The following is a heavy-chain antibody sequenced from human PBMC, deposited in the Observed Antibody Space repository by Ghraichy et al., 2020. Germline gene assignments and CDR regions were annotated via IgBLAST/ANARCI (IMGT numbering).Heavy chain of an antibody. CDR1: GFIFSTYW. D-gene: IGHD2-21*01. CDR3: VRSWTVVVDSEPTDY. Sequence: GESLNISCAASGFIFSTYWMAWVRQAPGKRLEWVASIKKDGTEKYYLDSVKGRFTISRDDAKNSVYLQMSSLRDDDTAVYYCVRSWTVVVDSEPTDYWGQGTLVTVS. V-gene: IGHV3-7*01. CDR2: IKKDGTEK. J-gene: IGHJ4*02.